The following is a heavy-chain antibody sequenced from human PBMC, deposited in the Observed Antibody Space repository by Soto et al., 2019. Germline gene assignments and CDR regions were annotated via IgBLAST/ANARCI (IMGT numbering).Heavy chain of an antibody. CDR3: ARHRAISGVYYYYGMDV. CDR1: GYSFTSYW. CDR2: IDPSDSYT. V-gene: IGHV5-10-1*01. D-gene: IGHD6-25*01. Sequence: PGESLKISCKGSGYSFTSYWISWVRQMPGKGLEWMGRIDPSDSYTNYSPSFQDHVTISADKSISTAYLQWSSLKASDTAMYYCARHRAISGVYYYYGMDVWGQGTTVTVSS. J-gene: IGHJ6*02.